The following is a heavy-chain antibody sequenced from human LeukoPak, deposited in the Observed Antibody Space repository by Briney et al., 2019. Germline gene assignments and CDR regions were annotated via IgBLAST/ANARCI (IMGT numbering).Heavy chain of an antibody. CDR1: GFTLSNYW. CDR2: IRQDGSEK. Sequence: GGSLTLLRAASGFTLSNYWMAWVRQAPGKGLEWVASIRQDGSEKYYVDSVKGRFTISRDNARNSLYLQMITLRADDTAVYYCARDRGRFDYWGQGTLVTVSS. J-gene: IGHJ4*02. D-gene: IGHD3-10*01. CDR3: ARDRGRFDY. V-gene: IGHV3-7*04.